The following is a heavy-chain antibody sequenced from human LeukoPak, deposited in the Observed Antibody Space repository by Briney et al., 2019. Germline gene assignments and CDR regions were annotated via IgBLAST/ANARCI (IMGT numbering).Heavy chain of an antibody. CDR2: ISYDGSNK. J-gene: IGHJ4*02. CDR1: GFTFSSYA. V-gene: IGHV3-30-3*01. D-gene: IGHD3-10*01. CDR3: AKDNRDYYIDY. Sequence: GGSLRLSCAASGFTFSSYAMHWVRQAPGKGLEWVAVISYDGSNKYYADSVKGRFTISRDNSKNTLYLQMNSLRTEDTAMYYCAKDNRDYYIDYWGQGTLVTVSS.